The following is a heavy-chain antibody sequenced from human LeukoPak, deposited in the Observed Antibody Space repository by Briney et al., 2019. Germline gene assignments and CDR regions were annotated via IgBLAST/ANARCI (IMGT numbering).Heavy chain of an antibody. D-gene: IGHD3-16*01. CDR1: GYSFTSYW. J-gene: IGHJ3*02. CDR2: IYPGDSDT. CDR3: ARLLDYNYVWGSYTHLDAFDI. V-gene: IGHV5-51*01. Sequence: GESLKISCKGSGYSFTSYWIGWVRQMPGKGLEWMGIIYPGDSDTRYSPSFQGQVTISADKSISTAYLQWSSLKASDTAMYYCARLLDYNYVWGSYTHLDAFDIWGQGTMVTVSS.